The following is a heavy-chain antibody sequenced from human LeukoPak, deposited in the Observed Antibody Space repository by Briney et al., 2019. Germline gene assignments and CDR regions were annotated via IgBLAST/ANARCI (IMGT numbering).Heavy chain of an antibody. Sequence: AASVKVSCKASGYTFTGYYMHWVRQAPGQGLEWMGWINPNSGGTNYAQKFQGRVTMTRDTSISIAYMELSRLRSDDTAVYYCARDAGMATKYYFDYWGQGTLVTVSS. CDR2: INPNSGGT. CDR1: GYTFTGYY. CDR3: ARDAGMATKYYFDY. V-gene: IGHV1-2*02. D-gene: IGHD5-24*01. J-gene: IGHJ4*02.